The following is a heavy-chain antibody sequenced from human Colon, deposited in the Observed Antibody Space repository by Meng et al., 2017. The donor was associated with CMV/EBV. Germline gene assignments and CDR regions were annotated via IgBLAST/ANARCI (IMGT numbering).Heavy chain of an antibody. V-gene: IGHV4-61*08. J-gene: IGHJ5*02. D-gene: IGHD1-26*01. Sequence: GSLRLSCAASGFRFDDYGMNWVRQSPGKGLEWIGYIYYSGSTNYNPSLKSRVTISVDTSKNQFSLKLSSVTAADTAVYYCARAHLIQWELFWFDPWGQGTLVTVSS. CDR1: GFRFDDYG. CDR3: ARAHLIQWELFWFDP. CDR2: IYYSGST.